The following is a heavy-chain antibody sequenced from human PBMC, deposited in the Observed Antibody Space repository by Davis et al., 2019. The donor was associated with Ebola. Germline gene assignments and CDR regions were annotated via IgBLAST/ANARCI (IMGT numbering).Heavy chain of an antibody. Sequence: AASVKVSCKASGYTFTGYYVHWVRQAPGQGLEWMGMINPNDGRTIYAQKFQGRVTITRDTSASTAYMELSSLRSEDTAVYYCARLSSTWSSLYGMDVWGQGTTVTVSS. J-gene: IGHJ6*02. CDR1: GYTFTGYY. V-gene: IGHV1-46*01. D-gene: IGHD6-13*01. CDR2: INPNDGRT. CDR3: ARLSSTWSSLYGMDV.